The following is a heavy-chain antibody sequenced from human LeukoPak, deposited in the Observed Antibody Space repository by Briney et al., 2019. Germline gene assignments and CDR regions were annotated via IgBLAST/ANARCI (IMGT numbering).Heavy chain of an antibody. J-gene: IGHJ4*02. D-gene: IGHD2-15*01. CDR2: ISAYNGNT. Sequence: ASVKVSCKASGYSFTSYAISWVRQAPGQGLEWVRWISAYNGNTDYAQKLQVRVTMTTDTPTSTAYMELRGMRSDDTAVYYCARVVVVGDNYFDYWGQGTLVTVSS. CDR1: GYSFTSYA. V-gene: IGHV1-18*01. CDR3: ARVVVVGDNYFDY.